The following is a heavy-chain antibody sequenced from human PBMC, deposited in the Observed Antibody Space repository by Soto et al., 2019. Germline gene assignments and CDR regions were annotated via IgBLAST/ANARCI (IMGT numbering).Heavy chain of an antibody. CDR3: ARDTAARGYYYYGMDV. CDR1: GGTFSSYA. J-gene: IGHJ6*02. Sequence: QVQLVQSGAEVKKPGSSVKVSCKASGGTFSSYAISWVRQAPGQGLEWMGGIIPIFGTANYAQKFQGRVTITADKSTSTAYMELSSLRSEDTAVYSCARDTAARGYYYYGMDVWGQGTTVTVSS. CDR2: IIPIFGTA. D-gene: IGHD6-6*01. V-gene: IGHV1-69*06.